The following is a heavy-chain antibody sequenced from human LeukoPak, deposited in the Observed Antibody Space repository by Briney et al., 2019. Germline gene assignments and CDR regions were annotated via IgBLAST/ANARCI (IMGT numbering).Heavy chain of an antibody. D-gene: IGHD2-2*01. CDR1: GYTFTGYY. CDR3: ARELGYCSSTSCYYYFDY. Sequence: ASVKVSCKASGYTFTGYYMHWVRQAPGQGLEWMGWINPNSGGTNYAQKFQGRVTMTRDTSISTAYMELSRLRSDDTAVYYCARELGYCSSTSCYYYFDYWGQGTLSPSPQ. V-gene: IGHV1-2*02. CDR2: INPNSGGT. J-gene: IGHJ4*02.